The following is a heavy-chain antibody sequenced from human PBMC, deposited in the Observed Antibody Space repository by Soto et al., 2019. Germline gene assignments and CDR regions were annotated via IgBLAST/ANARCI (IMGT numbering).Heavy chain of an antibody. J-gene: IGHJ4*02. CDR3: ARTEGRSTRGDY. D-gene: IGHD2-8*01. CDR1: GYSFTTYG. V-gene: IGHV1-18*01. CDR2: ISTYNGDT. Sequence: QVQLVQSGAEVKKPGASVRVSCKASGYSFTTYGVTWVRQAPGQGLEWMGWISTYNGDTRVAQQHQGRVTLTTDTSTNAAHMELRSLRSDDTAIYYCARTEGRSTRGDYWGQGTLVTVSP.